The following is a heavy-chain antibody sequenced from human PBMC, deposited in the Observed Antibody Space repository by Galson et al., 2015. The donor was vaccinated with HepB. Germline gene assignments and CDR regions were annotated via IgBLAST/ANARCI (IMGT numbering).Heavy chain of an antibody. CDR2: INPDSGGT. CDR3: ARRYFDAYYYYYMDV. D-gene: IGHD3-9*01. CDR1: GYTFTGYH. Sequence: QSGAEVKKPGESLKISCKGSGYTFTGYHMHWVRQAPGQGLEWMGRINPDSGGTDYAQQFQGRVTMTRDTSISTAYMELTRLRSDDTAVYYCARRYFDAYYYYYMDVWGKGTTVTVSS. V-gene: IGHV1-2*06. J-gene: IGHJ6*03.